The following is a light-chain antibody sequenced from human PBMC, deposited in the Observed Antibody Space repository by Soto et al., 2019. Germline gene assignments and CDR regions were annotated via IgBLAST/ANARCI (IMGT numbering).Light chain of an antibody. CDR1: SSDVGGYNY. J-gene: IGLJ1*01. V-gene: IGLV2-11*01. CDR2: DVT. CDR3: CSHAGSYTYV. Sequence: QPVLTQPRSVSGSPGQSLTISCTGTSSDVGGYNYVSWYQQYPGKVPKLMIYDVTKRPSGVPDRFSGSKSGNTASLTISGLQADDEADYYCCSHAGSYTYVFGTGTKVTVL.